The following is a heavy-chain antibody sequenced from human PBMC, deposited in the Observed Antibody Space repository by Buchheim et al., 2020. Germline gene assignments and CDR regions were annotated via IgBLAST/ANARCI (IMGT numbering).Heavy chain of an antibody. Sequence: EVQLLESGGGLVQPGGSLRLFCTASGFTFSRYGLTWVRQAPGRGLEWVSGISGTSGNIYYTNSVQGRFTFSRDISKNTVYLQMNSLRAEDTAVYYCTRWDGWADYWGQGTL. CDR3: TRWDGWADY. V-gene: IGHV3-23*01. D-gene: IGHD5-24*01. CDR1: GFTFSRYG. J-gene: IGHJ4*02. CDR2: ISGTSGNI.